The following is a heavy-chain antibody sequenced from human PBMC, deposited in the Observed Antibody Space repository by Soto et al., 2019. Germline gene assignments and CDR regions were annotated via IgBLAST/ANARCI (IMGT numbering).Heavy chain of an antibody. Sequence: SVKVSCKASGYTFTSYDINWVRQATGQGLEWMGWMNPNSGNTGYAQKFQGRVTMTRNTSISTAYMELSSLRSEDTAVYYCARITYKMGDYYGSGSYYISPVRYYYYYYGMDVWGQGTKVTVSS. CDR2: MNPNSGNT. V-gene: IGHV1-8*01. CDR1: GYTFTSYD. J-gene: IGHJ6*02. CDR3: ARITYKMGDYYGSGSYYISPVRYYYYYYGMDV. D-gene: IGHD3-10*01.